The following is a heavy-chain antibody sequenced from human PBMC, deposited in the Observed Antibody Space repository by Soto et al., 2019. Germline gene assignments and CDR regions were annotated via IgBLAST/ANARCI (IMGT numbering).Heavy chain of an antibody. V-gene: IGHV1-46*01. CDR2: IDSSGGIT. Sequence: QVQLSQFGAEVKKPGASVKVSCKASGYSFTNFHIHWVRQAPGQGLEWMGMIDSSGGITRDAQRLQGRITMNRDASTSTVYMELRSLTSEDTAVYYCARDLIGHDNYETIGYYFDHWGQGTLVTVSS. CDR1: GYSFTNFH. CDR3: ARDLIGHDNYETIGYYFDH. D-gene: IGHD3-22*01. J-gene: IGHJ4*02.